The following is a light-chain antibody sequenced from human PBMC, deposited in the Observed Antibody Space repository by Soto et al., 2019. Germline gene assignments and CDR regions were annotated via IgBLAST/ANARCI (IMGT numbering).Light chain of an antibody. CDR1: QDITRS. Sequence: AIQLTQSPPSLSASVGDRITITCRASQDITRSLAWYQQQPGRPPKLLIYDASILQTGVSSKFRGSGSGTDFTLTISVLQPEDFATYSCQQFHTYPIAFGQGTRLEIK. CDR3: QQFHTYPIA. CDR2: DAS. V-gene: IGKV1-13*02. J-gene: IGKJ5*01.